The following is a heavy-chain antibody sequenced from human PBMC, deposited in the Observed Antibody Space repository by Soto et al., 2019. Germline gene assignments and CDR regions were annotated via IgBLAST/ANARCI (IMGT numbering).Heavy chain of an antibody. V-gene: IGHV3-48*02. CDR2: ISSSSSTI. CDR1: GFTFRSYT. J-gene: IGHJ3*02. Sequence: GGSLRLSCAASGFTFRSYTMNWVRQAPGKGLEWVSYISSSSSTIYYADSVEGRFTISRDNAKNSLYLQMNSLRDEDTAVYYCARDHPGNDAYDIWGQGTMVTVSS. CDR3: ARDHPGNDAYDI.